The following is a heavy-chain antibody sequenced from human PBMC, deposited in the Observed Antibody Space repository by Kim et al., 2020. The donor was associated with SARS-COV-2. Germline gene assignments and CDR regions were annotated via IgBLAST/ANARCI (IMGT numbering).Heavy chain of an antibody. CDR1: GYTFTSYG. CDR3: ARDVRVSGAILGQYYYYYYYGMDV. J-gene: IGHJ6*02. V-gene: IGHV1-18*01. D-gene: IGHD2-2*02. CDR2: ISAYNGNT. Sequence: ASVKVSCKASGYTFTSYGISWVRQAPGQGLEWMGWISAYNGNTNYAQKLQGRVTMTTDTSTSTAYMELRSLRSDDTAVYYCARDVRVSGAILGQYYYYYYYGMDVWGQGTTVTVSS.